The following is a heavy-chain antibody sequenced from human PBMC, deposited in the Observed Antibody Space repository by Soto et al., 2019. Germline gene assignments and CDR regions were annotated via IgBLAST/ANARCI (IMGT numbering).Heavy chain of an antibody. V-gene: IGHV3-23*01. D-gene: IGHD2-2*01. Sequence: PGGSLRLSCAASGFTFSSYAMSWVRQAPGKGLEWVSAISGSGGSTYYADSVKGRFTISRDNSKNTLYLQMNSLRAEDAAVYYCANEGGDCSSTNCTQYFQHWGQGTLVTV. CDR3: ANEGGDCSSTNCTQYFQH. J-gene: IGHJ1*01. CDR2: ISGSGGST. CDR1: GFTFSSYA.